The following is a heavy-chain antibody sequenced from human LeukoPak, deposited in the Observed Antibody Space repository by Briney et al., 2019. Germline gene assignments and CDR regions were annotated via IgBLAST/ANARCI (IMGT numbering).Heavy chain of an antibody. CDR1: GYTFTSYD. CDR3: ARGGPPSSGGYAIYYFDY. V-gene: IGHV1-8*01. J-gene: IGHJ4*02. Sequence: ASVKVSRKASGYTFTSYDINWVRQATGQGLEWMGWMNPNSGNTGYAQKFQGRVTMTRNTSISTAYMELSSLRSEDTAVYYCARGGPPSSGGYAIYYFDYWGQGTLVTVSS. CDR2: MNPNSGNT. D-gene: IGHD3-22*01.